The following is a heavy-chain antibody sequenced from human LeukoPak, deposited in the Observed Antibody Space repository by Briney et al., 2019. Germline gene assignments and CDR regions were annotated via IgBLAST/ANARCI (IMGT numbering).Heavy chain of an antibody. V-gene: IGHV4-34*01. CDR3: ARYDFWSGYLYYFDY. CDR1: GGSFSGYY. Sequence: SETLSLTCAVYGGSFSGYYWSWIRQPPGKGLEWIGEINHSGSTNYNPSLKSRVTISVDTSKNQFSLKLSSVTAADTAVYYCARYDFWSGYLYYFDYWGQGTLVTVSS. CDR2: INHSGST. D-gene: IGHD3-3*01. J-gene: IGHJ4*02.